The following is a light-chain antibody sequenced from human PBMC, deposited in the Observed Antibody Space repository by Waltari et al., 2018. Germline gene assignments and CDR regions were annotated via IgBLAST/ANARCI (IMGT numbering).Light chain of an antibody. CDR1: QSVLSSSDNKNY. Sequence: DIVMTQSPDSLAVSLCERATINCKSSQSVLSSSDNKNYLTWYQQKPGQPPELLIYWASTRESGVPDRFSGSGSGTDFTLTISRLQAEDVAVYYCQQYYSFPQTFGQGTKVEIK. CDR2: WAS. V-gene: IGKV4-1*01. J-gene: IGKJ1*01. CDR3: QQYYSFPQT.